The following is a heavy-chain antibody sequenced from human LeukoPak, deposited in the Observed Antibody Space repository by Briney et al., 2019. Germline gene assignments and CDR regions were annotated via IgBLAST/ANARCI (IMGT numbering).Heavy chain of an antibody. V-gene: IGHV4-61*02. J-gene: IGHJ6*04. CDR1: GGSISSGSYY. Sequence: SETLSLTCTVSGGSISSGSYYWSWIRQPAGKGLEWIGRIYNSGSTNYNPSLNSRVTISVDTSKNQFSLKLNSVTAADTAVYYCARLRSGWRSSGMDVWGKGTTVTVPS. CDR3: ARLRSGWRSSGMDV. D-gene: IGHD6-19*01. CDR2: IYNSGST.